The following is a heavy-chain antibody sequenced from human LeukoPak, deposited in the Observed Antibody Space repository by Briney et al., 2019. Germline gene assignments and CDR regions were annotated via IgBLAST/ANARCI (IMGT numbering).Heavy chain of an antibody. CDR2: ISAYNGNT. CDR1: GYTFTSYG. V-gene: IGHV1-18*01. J-gene: IGHJ4*02. Sequence: ASVKVFCKASGYTFTSYGIRWVRQAPGQGLEWMGWISAYNGNTNYAQKLQGRVSMTTDRSNSIAYMELRSLRSDDTAVYYCAREGFITIEYDYWGQGTLVTVSS. D-gene: IGHD3-3*01. CDR3: AREGFITIEYDY.